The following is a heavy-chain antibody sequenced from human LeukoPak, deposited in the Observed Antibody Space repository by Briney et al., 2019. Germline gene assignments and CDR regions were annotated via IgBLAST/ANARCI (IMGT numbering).Heavy chain of an antibody. V-gene: IGHV3-23*01. CDR2: ISGSGSST. CDR3: AKYYYDSSGYYNCFDY. Sequence: GGSLRLSCAASGFTFSNYAMSWVRQAPGKGLEWVSFISGSGSSTNYADSVKGRFTISRDSSKNTLYLQMNSLRAEDTAVYYSAKYYYDSSGYYNCFDYWGQGTLVTVSS. CDR1: GFTFSNYA. J-gene: IGHJ4*02. D-gene: IGHD3-22*01.